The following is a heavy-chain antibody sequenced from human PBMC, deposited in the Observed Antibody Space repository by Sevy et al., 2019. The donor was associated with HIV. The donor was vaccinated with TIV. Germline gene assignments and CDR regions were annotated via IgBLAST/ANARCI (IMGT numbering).Heavy chain of an antibody. V-gene: IGHV3-30*04. CDR3: ARLVYSGGDGYYLDS. J-gene: IGHJ4*02. CDR1: GFTFSNYD. D-gene: IGHD2-21*02. CDR2: ISHDERYK. Sequence: GGSLRLSCAASGFTFSNYDMHWVRQAPGKGLDWVAVISHDERYKNYAESVKVRFTISRDNFKNTLFLQMDSLRPEDTAVYFCARLVYSGGDGYYLDSWGQGALVTVSS.